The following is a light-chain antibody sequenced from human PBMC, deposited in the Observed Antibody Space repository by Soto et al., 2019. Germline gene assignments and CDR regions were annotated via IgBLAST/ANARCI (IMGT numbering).Light chain of an antibody. J-gene: IGKJ4*01. CDR1: QSVGSS. CDR2: DAS. Sequence: EPVLTQSPSTLSLSPGERATLSCWASQSVGSSLAWYQQKPGQAPRLLIYDASKRATGIPARFSGSGSGTDFTLTITSLEPEDFAIFYCQHRSNRALTFGGGTKVEIK. V-gene: IGKV3-11*01. CDR3: QHRSNRALT.